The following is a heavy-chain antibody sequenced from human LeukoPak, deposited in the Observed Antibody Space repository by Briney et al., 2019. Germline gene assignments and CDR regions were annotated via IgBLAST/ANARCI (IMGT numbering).Heavy chain of an antibody. CDR2: IKSKTDGGTT. Sequence: GGSLRLSCAASGFTFSNARMSWVRQAPGKGLEWVGRIKSKTDGGTTDYAAPVKGRFTISRDDSKNTLYLQMNSLNTEDTAVYYCTTETYYYGSDNDYWGQGTLVTVSS. CDR1: GFTFSNAR. J-gene: IGHJ4*02. D-gene: IGHD3-10*01. CDR3: TTETYYYGSDNDY. V-gene: IGHV3-15*01.